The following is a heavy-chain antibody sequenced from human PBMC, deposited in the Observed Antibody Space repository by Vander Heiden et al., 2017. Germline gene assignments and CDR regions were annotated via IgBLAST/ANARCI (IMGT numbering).Heavy chain of an antibody. CDR2: MDPKTGET. V-gene: IGHV1-8*01. J-gene: IGHJ4*02. CDR1: EYTFTTYH. D-gene: IGHD1-26*01. CDR3: ARVARFAGSYYNYFDT. Sequence: QGQVEQSGAEVKKPGASVRVPCKASEYTFTTYHINWVRQASGQGLKWMGWMDPKTGETGYAQRFQGRVTMTRNISRSTAYMELSGLRSEDTAVYFCARVARFAGSYYNYFDTWGQGSLVTVSS.